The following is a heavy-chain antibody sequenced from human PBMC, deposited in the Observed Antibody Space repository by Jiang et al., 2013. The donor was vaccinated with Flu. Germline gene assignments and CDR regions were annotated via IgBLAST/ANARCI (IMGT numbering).Heavy chain of an antibody. D-gene: IGHD4-11*01. CDR3: ARTITTRGLVFDY. CDR1: GGSISSGGYS. J-gene: IGHJ4*02. V-gene: IGHV4-30-2*06. Sequence: GLVKPSQTLSLTCAVSGGSISSGGYSWSWIRQSPGKGLEWIGCIYQSGSTYYNPSLKSRVTISVDRSKSHFSLKLTSVTAADTAVYYCARTITTRGLVFDYWGQGTLVTVSS. CDR2: IYQSGST.